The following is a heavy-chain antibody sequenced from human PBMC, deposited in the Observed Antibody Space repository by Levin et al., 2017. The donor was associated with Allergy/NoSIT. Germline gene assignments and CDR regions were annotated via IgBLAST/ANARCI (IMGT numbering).Heavy chain of an antibody. J-gene: IGHJ2*01. CDR3: AKTYTMMGGFWYFDL. CDR2: INPSGST. D-gene: IGHD3-22*01. CDR1: GDSLNIGAYS. Sequence: SETLSLTCTVSGDSLNIGAYSWSWIRQPPGKGLEWIGYINPSGSTYYNPSLKSRLTMSVDRSNNQFSLHRASVTAADTAVYYCAKTYTMMGGFWYFDLWGRGTLVTVS. V-gene: IGHV4-30-2*01.